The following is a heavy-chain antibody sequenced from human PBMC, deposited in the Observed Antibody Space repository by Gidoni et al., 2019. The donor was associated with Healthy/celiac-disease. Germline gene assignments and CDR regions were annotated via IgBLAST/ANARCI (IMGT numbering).Heavy chain of an antibody. CDR1: GFTFSSYG. J-gene: IGHJ6*02. CDR3: AKETSGNDYYGMDV. CDR2: ISYDVSNK. V-gene: IGHV3-30*18. Sequence: QVQLVEYGGGVVQPGRSLRLSCAASGFTFSSYGMHWVRQAPGKGLEWVAVISYDVSNKYYADSVKGRFTISRDNSKNTLYLQMNSLRAEDTAVYYCAKETSGNDYYGMDVWGQGTTVTVSS.